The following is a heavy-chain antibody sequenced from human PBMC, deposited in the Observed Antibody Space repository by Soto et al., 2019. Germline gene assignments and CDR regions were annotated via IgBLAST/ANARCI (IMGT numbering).Heavy chain of an antibody. Sequence: PGGSLRLSCAASGFTFSDYYMSWIRQAPGKGLEWVSYISSSGSTIYYAGSVKGRFTISRDNAKNSLYLQMNSLRAEDTAVYYCARESKEVEGYDSSEHWGQGTLVTVSS. CDR2: ISSSGSTI. D-gene: IGHD3-22*01. V-gene: IGHV3-11*01. CDR3: ARESKEVEGYDSSEH. J-gene: IGHJ4*02. CDR1: GFTFSDYY.